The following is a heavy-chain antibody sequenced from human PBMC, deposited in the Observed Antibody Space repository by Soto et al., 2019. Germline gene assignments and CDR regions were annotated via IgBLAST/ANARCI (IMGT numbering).Heavy chain of an antibody. D-gene: IGHD3-3*01. CDR2: INAGNGNT. Sequence: GASVKVSCKASGYTFTSYAMHWVRQAPGQRLEWMGWINAGNGNTKYSQKFQGRVTITRDTSASTAYMELSSLRSEDTAVYYCARGLRTXIFGVVIRLYGMDVWGQGTTVTVSS. V-gene: IGHV1-3*01. CDR3: ARGLRTXIFGVVIRLYGMDV. CDR1: GYTFTSYA. J-gene: IGHJ6*02.